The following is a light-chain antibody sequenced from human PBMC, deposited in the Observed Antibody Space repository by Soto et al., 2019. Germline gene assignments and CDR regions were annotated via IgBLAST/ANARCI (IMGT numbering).Light chain of an antibody. Sequence: EIVLTQSPGTLSLSPGERATLSCRASQSVSSSYLGWYQQKPGQAPRLLIYGASTRATGIPDRFSGSGSGADFTLTISRLEPEYFAVYYCHYYFSSPFTFXPGTKADIK. CDR2: GAS. CDR3: HYYFSSPFT. CDR1: QSVSSSY. V-gene: IGKV3-20*01. J-gene: IGKJ3*01.